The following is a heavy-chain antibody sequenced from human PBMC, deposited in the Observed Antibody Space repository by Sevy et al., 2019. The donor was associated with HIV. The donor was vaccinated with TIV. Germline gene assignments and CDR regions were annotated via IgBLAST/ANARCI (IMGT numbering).Heavy chain of an antibody. J-gene: IGHJ4*02. V-gene: IGHV4-39*01. D-gene: IGHD3-10*01. CDR1: GGSISSSSYY. CDR3: ARQSGGITMVRGPTPFN. CDR2: IYYSGST. Sequence: SETLSLTCTVSGGSISSSSYYWGWIRQPPGKGLEWIGSIYYSGSTYYNQSLKSRVTISVDTSKNQFSLKLSSVTAADTAVYYCARQSGGITMVRGPTPFNWGQGTLVTVSS.